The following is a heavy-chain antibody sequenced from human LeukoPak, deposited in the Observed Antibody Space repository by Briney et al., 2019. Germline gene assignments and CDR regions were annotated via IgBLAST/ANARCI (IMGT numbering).Heavy chain of an antibody. CDR2: INHSGST. Sequence: SETLSLTCAVYGGSFSGYYWSWIRQPPGQGLEWLGEINHSGSTNYNPSLKSRVTISVDTSKNQFSLKLSSVTAADTAVYYCARGRAGYCSSTSCYAGRVDYWGQGTLVTVSS. D-gene: IGHD2-2*01. CDR1: GGSFSGYY. J-gene: IGHJ4*02. V-gene: IGHV4-34*01. CDR3: ARGRAGYCSSTSCYAGRVDY.